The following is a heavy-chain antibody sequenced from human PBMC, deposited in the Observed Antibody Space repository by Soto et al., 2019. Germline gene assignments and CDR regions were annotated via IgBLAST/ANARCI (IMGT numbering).Heavy chain of an antibody. CDR3: ARGVRLVRGATYYYYYYMDV. CDR2: IYYSGST. Sequence: QVQLQESGPGLVKPSQTLSLTCTVSGGSISSGGYYWSWIRQHPGKGLEWIGYIYYSGSTYYNPPLTSRVTISADPSKNQFSLKLSSVTGADTAVYYCARGVRLVRGATYYYYYYMDVWGKGTTVTVSS. V-gene: IGHV4-31*03. J-gene: IGHJ6*03. D-gene: IGHD3-10*01. CDR1: GGSISSGGYY.